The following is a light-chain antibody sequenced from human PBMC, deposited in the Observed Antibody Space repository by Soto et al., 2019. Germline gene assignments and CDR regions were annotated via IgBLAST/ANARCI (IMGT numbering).Light chain of an antibody. V-gene: IGKV3-15*01. CDR3: QQYNNWPPWT. CDR2: GAS. Sequence: EIVMTQSPATLSVSPGERANLSCRASQSVSSNLAWYQQKPGQAPRLLIYGASTRATGSPARFSGSRSGTEFTLTISSLQSEDFAVYYCQQYNNWPPWTFGQGTNLEIK. J-gene: IGKJ2*02. CDR1: QSVSSN.